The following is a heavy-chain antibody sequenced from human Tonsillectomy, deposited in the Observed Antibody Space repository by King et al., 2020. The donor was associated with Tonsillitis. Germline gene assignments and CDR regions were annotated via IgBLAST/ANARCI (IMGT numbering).Heavy chain of an antibody. Sequence: VQLVESGGGLVQPGGSLRLSCSASGFTFSTYAMSWVRQAPGEGLEWVSAIVGDGGKTYLADSVKGRFTIYRDNSKNTLYLQMNSLRVEDTAIYYCAKENARGSPRPFDYWGQGTLVTVSS. D-gene: IGHD2-2*01. J-gene: IGHJ4*02. CDR1: GFTFSTYA. V-gene: IGHV3-23*04. CDR3: AKENARGSPRPFDY. CDR2: IVGDGGKT.